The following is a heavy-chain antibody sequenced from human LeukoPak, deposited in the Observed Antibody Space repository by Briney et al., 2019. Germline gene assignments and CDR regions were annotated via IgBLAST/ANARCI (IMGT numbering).Heavy chain of an antibody. CDR1: GGSFSGYY. J-gene: IGHJ4*02. V-gene: IGHV4-34*01. CDR2: INHSGST. D-gene: IGHD5-24*01. CDR3: ARGQRDGYNFDY. Sequence: KPSETLSLTCAVYGGSFSGYYWSWIRQPPGKGLEWIGEINHSGSTNYNPSLKSRVTISVDTSKNQFSLKLSSVTAADTAVYYCARGQRDGYNFDYWGQGTLVTASS.